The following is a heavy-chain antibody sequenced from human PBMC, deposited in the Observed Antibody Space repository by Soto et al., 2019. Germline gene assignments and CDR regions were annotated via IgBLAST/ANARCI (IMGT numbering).Heavy chain of an antibody. V-gene: IGHV4-59*01. J-gene: IGHJ3*02. CDR3: ARSGSVREYTRLCYVAFDI. CDR2: IYYSGST. CDR1: GGSISSYY. Sequence: SETLSLTCTVSGGSISSYYWSWIRQPPGKGLEWIGYIYYSGSTNYNPSLKSRVTISVDTSKNQFSLKLSSVTAADTAVYYCARSGSVREYTRLCYVAFDIWRQGKMVTVS. D-gene: IGHD6-6*01.